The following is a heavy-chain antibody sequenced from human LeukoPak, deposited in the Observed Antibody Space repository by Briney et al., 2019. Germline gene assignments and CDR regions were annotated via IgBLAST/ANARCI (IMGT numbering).Heavy chain of an antibody. CDR1: GFTFNAYA. CDR2: ISGSGGST. CDR3: ASNWRGCSSTTCYGGGLDY. V-gene: IGHV3-23*01. J-gene: IGHJ4*02. Sequence: GGSLRLSCAASGFTFNAYAMSWVRQAPGKGLEWASSISGSGGSTYYAGSVKGRFTISRDNSRNTLYLQMNSLGAEDTAVYYCASNWRGCSSTTCYGGGLDYRGQGILVTVSS. D-gene: IGHD2-2*01.